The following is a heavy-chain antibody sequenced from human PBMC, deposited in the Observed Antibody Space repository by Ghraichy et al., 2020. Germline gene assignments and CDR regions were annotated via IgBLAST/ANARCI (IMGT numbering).Heavy chain of an antibody. Sequence: GESLNISCAASGFTFSSYWMSWVRQAPGKGLEWVANIKQDGSETYYVDSVKGRFTISRDNAKNSLYLQMNSLRAEDTAVYYCGRDMDVWGQGTTVTVSS. CDR1: GFTFSSYW. CDR2: IKQDGSET. V-gene: IGHV3-7*01. CDR3: GRDMDV. J-gene: IGHJ6*02.